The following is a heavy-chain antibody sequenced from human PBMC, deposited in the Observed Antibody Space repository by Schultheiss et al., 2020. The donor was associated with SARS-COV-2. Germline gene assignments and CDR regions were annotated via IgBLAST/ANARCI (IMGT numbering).Heavy chain of an antibody. CDR3: ARSNYYGSGSYENAFDI. CDR1: GFTFSSYG. Sequence: GGSLRLSCAASGFTFSSYGMHWVRQAPGKGLEWVAVIWYDGSNKYYADSVKGRFTISRDNSKNTLYLQMNSLRAEDTAVYYCARSNYYGSGSYENAFDIWGQGTMVTVSS. D-gene: IGHD3-10*01. CDR2: IWYDGSNK. V-gene: IGHV3-33*01. J-gene: IGHJ3*02.